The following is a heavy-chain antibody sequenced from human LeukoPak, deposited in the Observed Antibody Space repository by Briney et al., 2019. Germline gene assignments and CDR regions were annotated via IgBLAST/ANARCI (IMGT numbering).Heavy chain of an antibody. D-gene: IGHD2-15*01. CDR3: ARLLHVKYCSGGSCYQAAFDI. J-gene: IGHJ3*02. CDR1: GYTFTSYG. CDR2: ISAYNGNT. Sequence: GASVKVSCKASGYTFTSYGISWVRQAPGRGREWMGWISAYNGNTNYAQKLQGRVTMTTDTSTSTAYMELRSRRSDDTAVYYCARLLHVKYCSGGSCYQAAFDIWGQGTMVTVSS. V-gene: IGHV1-18*01.